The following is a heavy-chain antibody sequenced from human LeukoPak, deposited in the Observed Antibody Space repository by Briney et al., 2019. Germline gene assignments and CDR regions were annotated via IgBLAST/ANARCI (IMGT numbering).Heavy chain of an antibody. Sequence: PGESLRLSCAASGFTVSSYSVHWVRLAPGRGLEWVSSISSSGLYIYYADSVKGRFTISRDNAKNTLYLQMNSLRAEDTAVYFCARELASAAFDYWGQGTPVTVSS. D-gene: IGHD5-12*01. V-gene: IGHV3-21*01. CDR1: GFTVSSYS. J-gene: IGHJ4*02. CDR3: ARELASAAFDY. CDR2: ISSSGLYI.